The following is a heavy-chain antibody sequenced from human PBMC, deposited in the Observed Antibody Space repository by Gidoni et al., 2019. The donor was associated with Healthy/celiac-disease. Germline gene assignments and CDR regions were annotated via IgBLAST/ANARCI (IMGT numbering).Heavy chain of an antibody. D-gene: IGHD6-6*01. CDR3: AREISKRTYSSSSGYYGMDV. J-gene: IGHJ6*02. CDR2: IWYDGSNK. CDR1: GFTFSSYG. V-gene: IGHV3-33*01. Sequence: QVQLVESGGGVVQPGRSLRLSCAASGFTFSSYGMHWVRQAPGKGLEWVAVIWYDGSNKYYADSVKGRFTISRDNSKNTLYLQMNSLRAEDTAVYYCAREISKRTYSSSSGYYGMDVWGQGTTVTVSS.